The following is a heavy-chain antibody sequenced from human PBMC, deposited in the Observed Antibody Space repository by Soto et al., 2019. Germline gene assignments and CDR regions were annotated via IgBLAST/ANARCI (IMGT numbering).Heavy chain of an antibody. D-gene: IGHD2-8*01. CDR1: GFTFSGSA. CDR2: IRSKANSYAT. Sequence: GGSLRLSCAASGFTFSGSAMHWVRQASGKGLEWVGRIRSKANSYATAYAASVKGRFTISRDDSKNTAYLQMNSLKTEDTAVYYCTRNGDPLPLYYYYYGMDVWGQGTTVTVSS. J-gene: IGHJ6*02. V-gene: IGHV3-73*01. CDR3: TRNGDPLPLYYYYYGMDV.